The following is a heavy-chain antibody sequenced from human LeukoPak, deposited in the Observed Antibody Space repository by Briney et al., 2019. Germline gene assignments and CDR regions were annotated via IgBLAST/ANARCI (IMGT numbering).Heavy chain of an antibody. D-gene: IGHD4-17*01. V-gene: IGHV3-30-3*01. CDR3: ARDQAAGDSPFDY. CDR1: GFTFSSYA. CDR2: ISYDGSNK. Sequence: PGGSLRLSCAASGFTFSSYAMHWVRQAPGKGLEWVAVISYDGSNKYYADSVKGRFTISRDNSKNTLYLQMNSLRAEDTVVYYCARDQAAGDSPFDYWGQGTLVTVSS. J-gene: IGHJ4*02.